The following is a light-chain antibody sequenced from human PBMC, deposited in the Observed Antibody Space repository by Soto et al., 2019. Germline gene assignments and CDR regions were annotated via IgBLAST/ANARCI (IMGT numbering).Light chain of an antibody. CDR3: QQYTNWPKT. CDR2: GAS. J-gene: IGKJ1*01. Sequence: EIVLTQSPGTLSLSPGERATLSCRASQSVSSSYLAWYQQRPGQAPRLLIYGASNRATGIPDRFSGSGSGTDFTLTISRLEPEDFAVYFCQQYTNWPKTFGQGTKLDIK. V-gene: IGKV3-20*01. CDR1: QSVSSSY.